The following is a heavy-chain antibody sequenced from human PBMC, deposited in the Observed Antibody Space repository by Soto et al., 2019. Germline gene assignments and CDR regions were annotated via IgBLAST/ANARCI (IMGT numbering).Heavy chain of an antibody. Sequence: LRLSCAASGFTFSSYAMSWVRQAPGKGLEWVSAISGSGGSTYYADSVKGRFTISRDNSKNTLYLQMNSLRAEDTAVYYCAKPQGQLLLFGESISKLNYFDYWGQGTLVTVSS. CDR1: GFTFSSYA. D-gene: IGHD3-10*01. CDR3: AKPQGQLLLFGESISKLNYFDY. J-gene: IGHJ4*02. CDR2: ISGSGGST. V-gene: IGHV3-23*01.